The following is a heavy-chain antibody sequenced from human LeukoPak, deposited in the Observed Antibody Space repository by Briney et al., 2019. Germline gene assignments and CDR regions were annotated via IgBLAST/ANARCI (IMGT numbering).Heavy chain of an antibody. Sequence: SGGSLRLSCVASGFTFSNAWMTWVRQAPGRGLEWVGRITSKSSGEIRVYATPVQGRFTISRDDSKNTVCVQMNSLKTEDTAVYYCITGFWDSSGFYHGDDAFDVWGQGTLVAVSS. CDR3: ITGFWDSSGFYHGDDAFDV. D-gene: IGHD3-22*01. CDR2: ITSKSSGEIR. CDR1: GFTFSNAW. V-gene: IGHV3-15*01. J-gene: IGHJ3*01.